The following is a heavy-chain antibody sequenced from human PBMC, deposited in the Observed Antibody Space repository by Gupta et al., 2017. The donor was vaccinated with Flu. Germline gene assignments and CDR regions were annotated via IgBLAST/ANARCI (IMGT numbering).Heavy chain of an antibody. CDR2: MKQDGSEK. D-gene: IGHD2-21*01. V-gene: IGHV3-7*01. Sequence: EEQLVESGGGLVQPGGSLRLSCAASGFTFSYYWMSWVRQAPGKGLEWVAHMKQDGSEKSYVESVKGRCTSSRDNAKNSLYLQMNSLRDEDTAVYYCEREIEDCGGECSTAHYYYYMDVWGKGTTVTVSS. CDR3: EREIEDCGGECSTAHYYYYMDV. J-gene: IGHJ6*03. CDR1: GFTFSYYW.